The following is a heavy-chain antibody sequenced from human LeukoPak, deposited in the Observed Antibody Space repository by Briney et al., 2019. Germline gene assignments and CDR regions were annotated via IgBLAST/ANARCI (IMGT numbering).Heavy chain of an antibody. V-gene: IGHV4-59*01. J-gene: IGHJ6*03. Sequence: SETLSLTCTVSGGSISSYYWNWIRQPPGKGLEWIGYIYYSGSTNYNPSLKSRVTISVDTSKNQFSLKLTSVTAADTAVYYCARTTEGGYTYGYFYYYYMDVWGKGTTVTISS. CDR3: ARTTEGGYTYGYFYYYYMDV. CDR1: GGSISSYY. D-gene: IGHD5-18*01. CDR2: IYYSGST.